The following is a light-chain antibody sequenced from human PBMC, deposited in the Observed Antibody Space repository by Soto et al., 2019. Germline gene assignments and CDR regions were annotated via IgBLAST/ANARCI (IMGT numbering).Light chain of an antibody. J-gene: IGLJ2*01. V-gene: IGLV1-40*01. CDR2: GNN. Sequence: QAVVTQPPSVSGAPGQRVTISCTGTSSNIGAGYGVHWYQQLPGAAPKLLIFGNNIRPSGVPDRFSGSRSDTSASLAITGLQAEDEGDYYCQTADTSLSVVFGGGTKLTVL. CDR1: SSNIGAGYG. CDR3: QTADTSLSVV.